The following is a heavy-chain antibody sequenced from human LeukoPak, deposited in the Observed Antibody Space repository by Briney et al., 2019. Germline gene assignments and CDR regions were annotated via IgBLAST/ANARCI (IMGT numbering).Heavy chain of an antibody. CDR1: GGSISSGGYY. V-gene: IGHV4-31*03. J-gene: IGHJ5*02. CDR3: AKGRYSGYPNNWFDP. D-gene: IGHD5-12*01. CDR2: IYYSGST. Sequence: PSETLSLTCTVSGGSISSGGYYWSWIRQHPGKGLEWIGYIYYSGSTYYNPSLKSRVTTSVDTSKNQFSLKLSSVTAADTAVYYCAKGRYSGYPNNWFDPWGQGTLVTVSS.